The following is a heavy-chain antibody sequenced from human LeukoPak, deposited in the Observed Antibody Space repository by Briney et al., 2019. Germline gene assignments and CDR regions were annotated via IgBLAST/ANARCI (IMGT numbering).Heavy chain of an antibody. Sequence: ASVKVSCKASGYTFTSYYMHWARQAPGQGLEWMGIINPSGGSTSYAQKFQGRVTMTRDTSTSTVYMELSSLRSEDTAVYYCASLWSGYYEVDYWGQGTLVTVSS. CDR1: GYTFTSYY. CDR3: ASLWSGYYEVDY. D-gene: IGHD3-3*01. V-gene: IGHV1-46*01. CDR2: INPSGGST. J-gene: IGHJ4*02.